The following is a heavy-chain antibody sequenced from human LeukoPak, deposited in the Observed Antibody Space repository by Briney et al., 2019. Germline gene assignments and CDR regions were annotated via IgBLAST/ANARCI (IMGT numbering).Heavy chain of an antibody. D-gene: IGHD4-17*01. V-gene: IGHV3-74*01. CDR3: ARDQYGDYYFNH. J-gene: IGHJ4*02. Sequence: GGSLRLSCTASGFAFNFYWMHWVRQVPGKGPVWVSRINNDGSSTNYADSVRGRFTISRDNAMQTLYPQMFSLSVEDTAVYYCARDQYGDYYFNHWGQGTRVTVSS. CDR1: GFAFNFYW. CDR2: INNDGSST.